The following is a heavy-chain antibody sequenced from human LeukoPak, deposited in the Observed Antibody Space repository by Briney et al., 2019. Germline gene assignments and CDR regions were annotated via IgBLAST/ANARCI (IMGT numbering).Heavy chain of an antibody. CDR1: GFTVSDNY. Sequence: GGSLRLSCAASGFTVSDNYMSWVRQAPGKGLEWVSVMYSRGDTYYADSVKGRFTFSRDVSKNTLYLQMNGLRTEDTAMYYCARDAPQVPAAGVLASWGQGTLVTVSS. CDR2: MYSRGDT. D-gene: IGHD6-13*01. CDR3: ARDAPQVPAAGVLAS. V-gene: IGHV3-53*01. J-gene: IGHJ5*02.